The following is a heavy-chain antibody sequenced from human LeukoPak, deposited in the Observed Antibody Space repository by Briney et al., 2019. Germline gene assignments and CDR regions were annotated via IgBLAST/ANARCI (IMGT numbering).Heavy chain of an antibody. CDR2: IKSKTDGGTT. Sequence: PGGSLRLSCAGSGFTFSSYEMNWVRQAPGKGLEWVGRIKSKTDGGTTDYAAPVKGRFTISRDDSKNTLYLQMNSLETEDTAVYYCTTDIIVGATFPEFDYWGQGTLVTVSS. CDR1: GFTFSSYE. J-gene: IGHJ4*02. CDR3: TTDIIVGATFPEFDY. D-gene: IGHD1-26*01. V-gene: IGHV3-15*01.